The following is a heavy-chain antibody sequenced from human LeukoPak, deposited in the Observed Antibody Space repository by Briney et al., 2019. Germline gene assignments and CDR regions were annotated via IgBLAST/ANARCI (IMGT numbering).Heavy chain of an antibody. D-gene: IGHD3-10*01. J-gene: IGHJ6*03. V-gene: IGHV1-2*06. CDR3: ARDFGAGYYGSGSWYYYYMDV. CDR2: INPNSGGT. CDR1: GYTLTELS. Sequence: ASVKVSCKVSGYTLTELSMHWVRQAPGQGLEWMGRINPNSGGTNYAQKFQGRVTMTRDTSISTAYMELSRLRSDDTAVYYCARDFGAGYYGSGSWYYYYMDVWGKGTTVTVSS.